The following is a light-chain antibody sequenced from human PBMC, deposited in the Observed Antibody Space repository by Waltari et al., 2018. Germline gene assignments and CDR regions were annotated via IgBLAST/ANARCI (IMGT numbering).Light chain of an antibody. CDR1: QSINSW. Sequence: DIQMTQSPSTLSASVGDRVTITCRASQSINSWLAWYQQKPGKAPKLLIYKASSLQRGVPSRFSGSGSGTEFTLTISSLQPHDFATYYCQQYNSYPWTFGQGTKVEIK. CDR2: KAS. V-gene: IGKV1-5*03. CDR3: QQYNSYPWT. J-gene: IGKJ1*01.